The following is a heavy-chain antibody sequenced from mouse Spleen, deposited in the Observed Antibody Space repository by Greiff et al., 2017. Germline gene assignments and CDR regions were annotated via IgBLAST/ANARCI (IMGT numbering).Heavy chain of an antibody. J-gene: IGHJ3*01. D-gene: IGHD1-1*01. CDR1: GFTFDTYA. CDR3: VRHYYGGFAY. Sequence: EVMLVESGGGLVQPKGSLKLSCAASGFTFDTYAMNWVRQAPGKGLEWVARIRSKSNNYATYYADSVKDRFTISRDDSQSMLYLQMNNLKTEDTAMYYCVRHYYGGFAYWGQGTLVTVSA. CDR2: IRSKSNNYAT. V-gene: IGHV10-1*02.